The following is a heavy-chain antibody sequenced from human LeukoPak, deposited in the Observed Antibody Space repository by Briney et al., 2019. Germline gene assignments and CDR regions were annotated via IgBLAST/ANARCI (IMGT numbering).Heavy chain of an antibody. CDR1: IGSISSSKW. CDR2: IYLYGTT. Sequence: PSETLSLTCSVSIGSISSSKWWSWVRQSPVKGLEWIGEIYLYGTTNYNPSFTSRVTMSVDRSKNQFSLKLTSVTAADTAVYYCARQKWEQQGRDYYFNGMDVWGPGTTVIVSS. D-gene: IGHD1/OR15-1a*01. J-gene: IGHJ6*02. CDR3: ARQKWEQQGRDYYFNGMDV. V-gene: IGHV4-4*02.